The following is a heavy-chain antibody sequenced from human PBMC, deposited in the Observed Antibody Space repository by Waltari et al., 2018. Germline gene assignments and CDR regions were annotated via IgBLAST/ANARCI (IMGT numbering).Heavy chain of an antibody. CDR1: GFTFISSW. D-gene: IGHD3-10*01. Sequence: EVQLVESGGGLVQPGGSLRLSCAVSGFTFISSWMHWVGQAPGKGLVWVSRIRADGDYTSYADSVKCRFTISRDNAKSTLYLQMNSLTAEDTAIYYCSTYTDVTFGDHWGQGALVTVSS. CDR3: STYTDVTFGDH. V-gene: IGHV3-74*01. CDR2: IRADGDYT. J-gene: IGHJ4*02.